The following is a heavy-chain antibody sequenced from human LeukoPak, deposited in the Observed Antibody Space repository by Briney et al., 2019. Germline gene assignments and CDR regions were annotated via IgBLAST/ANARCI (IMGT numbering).Heavy chain of an antibody. CDR1: GFTFDDYA. J-gene: IGHJ4*02. CDR3: AKDKLVTANEASRTPMGFDY. Sequence: GRSLRLFCAASGFTFDDYAMHWVRQAAGKGLEGVSGISWYSGSIGYADSVKGRFTISRDNAKNSLYLQMNSLRAEDTALYYYAKDKLVTANEASRTPMGFDYWGQGTLVTVSS. CDR2: ISWYSGSI. V-gene: IGHV3-9*01. D-gene: IGHD2-21*02.